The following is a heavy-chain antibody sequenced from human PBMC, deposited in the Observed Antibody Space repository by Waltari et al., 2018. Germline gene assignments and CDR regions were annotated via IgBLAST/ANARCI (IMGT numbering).Heavy chain of an antibody. CDR1: GFTFDDYA. CDR2: ISWNSGSI. CDR3: AKSITGTTGVDDAFDI. J-gene: IGHJ3*02. V-gene: IGHV3-9*01. D-gene: IGHD1-7*01. Sequence: EVQLVESGGGLVQPGRSLRLSCAASGFTFDDYAMHWVRQASGKGLEWVSGISWNSGSIGYADSVKGRFTISRDNAKNSLYLQMNSLRAEDTALYYCAKSITGTTGVDDAFDIWGQGTMVTVSS.